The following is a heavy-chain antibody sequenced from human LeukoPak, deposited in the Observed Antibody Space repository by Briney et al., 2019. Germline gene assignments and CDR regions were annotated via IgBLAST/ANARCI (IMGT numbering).Heavy chain of an antibody. Sequence: SETLSLTCTVSGGSINSHFWSWIRQPAGKGLEWIGRIYTSGSTNYNPSLKSRVTISVDKSKNQFSLKLSSVTAADTAVYYCAKGIAAAGLDYWGQGTLVTVSS. D-gene: IGHD6-13*01. V-gene: IGHV4-4*07. CDR3: AKGIAAAGLDY. CDR2: IYTSGST. J-gene: IGHJ4*02. CDR1: GGSINSHF.